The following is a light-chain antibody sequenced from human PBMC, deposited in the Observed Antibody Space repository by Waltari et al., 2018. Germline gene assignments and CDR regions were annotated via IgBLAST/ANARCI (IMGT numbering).Light chain of an antibody. V-gene: IGLV2-8*01. Sequence: QSALTQPPSASGSPGQSVTISCTGTSSDVGGYNYVSWYQQRPGKAPKVMIFEVSKRPSGLPDRFSGCKSGNTASLTVSGLQAEDEADYFGSSYAGSDNPNVVFGGGTKLIVL. CDR1: SSDVGGYNY. CDR2: EVS. J-gene: IGLJ2*01. CDR3: SSYAGSDNPNVV.